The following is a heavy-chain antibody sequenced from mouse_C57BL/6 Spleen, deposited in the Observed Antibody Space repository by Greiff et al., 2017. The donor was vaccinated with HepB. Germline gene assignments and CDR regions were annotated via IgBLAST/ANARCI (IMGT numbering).Heavy chain of an antibody. D-gene: IGHD3-2*02. CDR1: GYSITSGYY. J-gene: IGHJ4*01. V-gene: IGHV3-6*01. CDR3: ARDSSGYVGAMDY. Sequence: EVKLMESGPGLVKPSQSLSLTCSVTGYSITSGYYWNWIPQFPGNKLEWMGYISYDGSNNYNPSLKNRISITRDTSKNQFFLKLNSVTTEDTATYYCARDSSGYVGAMDYWGQGTSVTVSS. CDR2: ISYDGSN.